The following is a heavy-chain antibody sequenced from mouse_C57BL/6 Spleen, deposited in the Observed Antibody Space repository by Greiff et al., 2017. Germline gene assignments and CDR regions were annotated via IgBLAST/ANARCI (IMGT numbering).Heavy chain of an antibody. CDR2: IYPSDSET. CDR1: GYTFTSYW. Sequence: QVQLQQSGAELVRPGSSVKLSCKASGYTFTSYWMDWVKQRPGQGLEWIGNIYPSDSETHYNQKFKDKATWTVDKSSSTAYMQLSSLTSEDSAVYYCARGYGNYDYWGQGTTLTVSS. J-gene: IGHJ2*01. V-gene: IGHV1-61*01. CDR3: ARGYGNYDY. D-gene: IGHD2-10*02.